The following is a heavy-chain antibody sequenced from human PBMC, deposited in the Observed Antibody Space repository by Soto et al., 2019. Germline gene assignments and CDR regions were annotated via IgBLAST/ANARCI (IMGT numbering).Heavy chain of an antibody. V-gene: IGHV3-23*01. CDR3: AKDPRSGWYNLGWFDS. Sequence: PGGSLRLSCATSGFPFISYAMIWVRQAPGRGLEWVSTISGSGGNTYYADAVKGRFTITSDSSENTVYLQMNSLRVDDTATYYCAKDPRSGWYNLGWFDSWGQGTLVTVSS. D-gene: IGHD6-19*01. CDR2: ISGSGGNT. CDR1: GFPFISYA. J-gene: IGHJ5*01.